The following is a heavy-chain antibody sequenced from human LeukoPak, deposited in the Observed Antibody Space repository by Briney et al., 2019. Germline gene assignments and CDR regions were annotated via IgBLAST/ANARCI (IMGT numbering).Heavy chain of an antibody. CDR1: GGTFSSYA. V-gene: IGHV1-69*13. CDR3: ARDTGIAAAGGSYYYYGMDG. D-gene: IGHD6-13*01. J-gene: IGHJ6*04. CDR2: SIPIFGTA. Sequence: GASVKVSCKACGGTFSSYAISWVRQPPGQGLEWMGGSIPIFGTANYAQKFQGRVTITADESTSTAYMELSSLSSEDTAVYYCARDTGIAAAGGSYYYYGMDGWGKGTTVSASS.